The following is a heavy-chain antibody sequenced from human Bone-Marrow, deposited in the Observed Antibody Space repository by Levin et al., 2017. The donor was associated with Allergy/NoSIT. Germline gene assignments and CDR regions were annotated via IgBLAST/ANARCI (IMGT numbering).Heavy chain of an antibody. D-gene: IGHD1-26*01. CDR2: IFWDDDK. J-gene: IGHJ5*02. Sequence: SGPTLVKPTQTLTLTCTFSGFSLSTSGVGVDWIRQSPGKALEWLALIFWDDDKRYSPSLKTRLTITKDISKNQVVRTMTNMDPLDTTTYYCAHRSGSPFPTRSWLDPWGQGILVTVSS. CDR3: AHRSGSPFPTRSWLDP. CDR1: GFSLSTSGVG. V-gene: IGHV2-5*02.